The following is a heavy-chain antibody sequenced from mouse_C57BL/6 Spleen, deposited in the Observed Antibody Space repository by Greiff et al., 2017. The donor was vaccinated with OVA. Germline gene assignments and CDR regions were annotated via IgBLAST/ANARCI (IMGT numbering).Heavy chain of an antibody. CDR3: ARPLYYDGSEDAMDY. V-gene: IGHV1-22*01. CDR1: GYTFTDYN. J-gene: IGHJ4*01. CDR2: INPNNGGT. D-gene: IGHD1-1*01. Sequence: VQLQQSGPELVKPGASVKMSCKASGYTFTDYNMHWVKQSHGKSLEWIGYINPNNGGTSYNQKFKGKATLTVNKSSSTAYMELRSLTSEDSAVYYCARPLYYDGSEDAMDYWGQGTSVTVSS.